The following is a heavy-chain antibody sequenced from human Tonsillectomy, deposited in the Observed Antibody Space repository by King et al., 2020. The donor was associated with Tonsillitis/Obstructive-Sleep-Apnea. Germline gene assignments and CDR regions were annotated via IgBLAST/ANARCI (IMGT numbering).Heavy chain of an antibody. V-gene: IGHV3-7*01. J-gene: IGHJ4*02. CDR2: INEDGSEK. D-gene: IGHD5-12*01. CDR3: ARATRRATGYAPFDF. Sequence: VQLVESGGGLVQPGGSLRLSCAVSGFTFSNYWMTWIRQAPGKGLEWVANINEDGSEKHYVDSVKGRFTISRDNTKNSLYLQMNSLRAEDTAVYYCARATRRATGYAPFDFWGQGTLVTVSS. CDR1: GFTFSNYW.